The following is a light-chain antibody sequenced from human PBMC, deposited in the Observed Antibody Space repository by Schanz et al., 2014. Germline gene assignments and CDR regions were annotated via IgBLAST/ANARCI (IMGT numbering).Light chain of an antibody. V-gene: IGKV1-12*01. Sequence: DIQITQSPSSVSASVGDRVTLTCRASQGISTWLAWYQQQPGRAPKLLIYAASTLNSGVPSRFSGSGSGTDFTLTISSLHPDDFATYFCQQANSFPFTFGPGTKVILK. CDR3: QQANSFPFT. J-gene: IGKJ3*01. CDR1: QGISTW. CDR2: AAS.